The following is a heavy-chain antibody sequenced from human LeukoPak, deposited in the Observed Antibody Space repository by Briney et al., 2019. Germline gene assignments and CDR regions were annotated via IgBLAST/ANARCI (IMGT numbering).Heavy chain of an antibody. CDR1: GFTFSSYA. CDR2: ISYDGSNK. V-gene: IGHV3-30-3*01. Sequence: PGGSLRLSCAASGFTFSSYAMHWVRQAPGKGLEWVAVISYDGSNKYYADSVKGRFTISRDNSKNTLHLQMNSLRAEDTAVYYCARDPPSEQWPPLQYFQHWGQGTLATVSS. CDR3: ARDPPSEQWPPLQYFQH. D-gene: IGHD6-19*01. J-gene: IGHJ1*01.